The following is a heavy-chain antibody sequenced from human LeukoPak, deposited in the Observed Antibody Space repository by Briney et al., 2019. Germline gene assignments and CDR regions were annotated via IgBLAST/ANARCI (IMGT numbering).Heavy chain of an antibody. V-gene: IGHV3-66*01. CDR1: GFTVSSNY. CDR3: ASERGYSYGAFDY. Sequence: GGSLRLSCAASGFTVSSNYMSWVRQAPGKGLEWVSVIYSGGSTYYADSVKGRFTISRDNSENTLYLQMNSLRAEDTAVYYCASERGYSYGAFDYWGQGTLVTVSS. CDR2: IYSGGST. D-gene: IGHD5-18*01. J-gene: IGHJ4*02.